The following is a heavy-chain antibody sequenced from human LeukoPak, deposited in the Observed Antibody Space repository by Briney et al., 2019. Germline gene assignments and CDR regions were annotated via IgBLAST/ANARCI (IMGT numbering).Heavy chain of an antibody. J-gene: IGHJ3*02. Sequence: SQTLSLTCAISGDSVSSNSVAWNRIRQSPSRGLEWLGRTYQRSVYYGMSVKGRITINPDTSNNRLSLHLNSVTPEDTAVYYCARGRWSTFDIWGQGTMVTVSS. V-gene: IGHV6-1*01. CDR3: ARGRWSTFDI. D-gene: IGHD2-8*02. CDR1: GDSVSSNSVA. CDR2: TYQRSV.